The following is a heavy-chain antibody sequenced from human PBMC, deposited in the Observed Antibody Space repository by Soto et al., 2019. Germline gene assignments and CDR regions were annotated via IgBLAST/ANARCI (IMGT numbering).Heavy chain of an antibody. D-gene: IGHD2-15*01. Sequence: ASVKVSCKASGYTFTGYYMPWVRQAPGQGLEWMGWINPNSGGTNYAQKFQGWVTMTRDTSISTAYMELSRLRSGDTAVYYCATHSGYCSGGSCYTSGPHAFDIWGQGTMVTVSS. V-gene: IGHV1-2*04. J-gene: IGHJ3*02. CDR1: GYTFTGYY. CDR2: INPNSGGT. CDR3: ATHSGYCSGGSCYTSGPHAFDI.